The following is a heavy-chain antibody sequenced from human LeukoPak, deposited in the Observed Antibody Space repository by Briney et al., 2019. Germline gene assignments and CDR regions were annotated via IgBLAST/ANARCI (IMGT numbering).Heavy chain of an antibody. V-gene: IGHV4-59*08. J-gene: IGHJ3*02. CDR1: GFSISSYY. D-gene: IGHD4-17*01. CDR3: ERRGASHAFDI. CDR2: IYYSGST. Sequence: SETLSLTCTFSGFSISSYYLSWLRQPPGKGLECIGYIYYSGSTNYSPSLKSRVNISIDTSRTQFSLKLSSVTAADTAIYYCERRGASHAFDIWGQGTMVTVSS.